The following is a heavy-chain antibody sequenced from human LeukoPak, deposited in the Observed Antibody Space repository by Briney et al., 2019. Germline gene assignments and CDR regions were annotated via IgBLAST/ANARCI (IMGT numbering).Heavy chain of an antibody. J-gene: IGHJ1*01. CDR3: ATIAVAGHGPAEYFQH. Sequence: GASVKVSCKASGYTFTSYYMHWVRQAPGQGLEWMGGFDPEDGETICAQKFQGRVTMTEDTSTDTAYMELSSLGSEDTAVYYCATIAVAGHGPAEYFQHWGQGTLVTVSS. V-gene: IGHV1-24*01. CDR2: FDPEDGET. CDR1: GYTFTSYY. D-gene: IGHD6-19*01.